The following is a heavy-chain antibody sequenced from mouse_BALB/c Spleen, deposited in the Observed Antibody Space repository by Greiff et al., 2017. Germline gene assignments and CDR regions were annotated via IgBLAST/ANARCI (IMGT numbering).Heavy chain of an antibody. V-gene: IGHV3-1*02. CDR2: IHYSGST. Sequence: VQLQQSGPDLVKPSQSLSLTCTVTGYSITSGYSWHWIRQFPGNKLEWMGYIHYSGSTNYNPSLKSRISITRDTSKNQFFLQLNSVTTEDTATYYCAKGVNYVRNAMDYWGQGTSVTVSS. CDR3: AKGVNYVRNAMDY. CDR1: GYSITSGYS. J-gene: IGHJ4*01. D-gene: IGHD2-1*01.